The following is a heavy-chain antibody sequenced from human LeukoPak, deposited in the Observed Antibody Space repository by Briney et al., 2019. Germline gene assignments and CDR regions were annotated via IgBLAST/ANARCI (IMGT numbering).Heavy chain of an antibody. CDR1: GFTFSSYG. D-gene: IGHD1-1*01. V-gene: IGHV3-30*18. J-gene: IGHJ4*02. CDR2: ISYDGSNK. CDR3: AKGDGGNVFDY. Sequence: PGGSLRLSCAASGFTFSSYGMHWVRQAPGKGLGGVAVISYDGSNKYYADSVKGRFTISRDNSKNTLYLQMNSLRAEDTAVYYCAKGDGGNVFDYWGQGPLVTVSS.